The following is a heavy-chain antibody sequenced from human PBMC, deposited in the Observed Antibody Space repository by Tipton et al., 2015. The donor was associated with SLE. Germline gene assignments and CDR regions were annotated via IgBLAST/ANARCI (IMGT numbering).Heavy chain of an antibody. CDR3: ARARSLITGTTGGTFDY. V-gene: IGHV4-4*02. CDR2: IYHSGST. D-gene: IGHD1-20*01. CDR1: GGSISSSNW. Sequence: TLSLTCAVSGGSISSSNWWSWVRQPPGKGLEWIGEIYHSGSTNYNPSLKSRVTISVDKSKNQFSLKLSSVTAADTAVYYCARARSLITGTTGGTFDYRGQGTLVTVSS. J-gene: IGHJ4*02.